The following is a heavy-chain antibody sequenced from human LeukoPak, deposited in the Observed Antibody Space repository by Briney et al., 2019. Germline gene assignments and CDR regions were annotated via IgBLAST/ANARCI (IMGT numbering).Heavy chain of an antibody. D-gene: IGHD3-3*01. CDR2: IYYSGST. CDR3: ARGSLRLYYFDY. J-gene: IGHJ4*02. Sequence: KSSETLSLTCTVSGGSISSYYWSWIRQPPGKGLEWIGYIYYSGSTNYNPSLKSRVTISGDTSKNQFSLKLSSVTAADTAVYYCARGSLRLYYFDYWGQGTLVTVSS. V-gene: IGHV4-59*01. CDR1: GGSISSYY.